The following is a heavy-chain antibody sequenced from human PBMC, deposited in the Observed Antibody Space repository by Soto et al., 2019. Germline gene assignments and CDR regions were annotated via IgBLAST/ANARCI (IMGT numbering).Heavy chain of an antibody. CDR3: AQDWRSWFGELLSTKRYYYYGMDV. V-gene: IGHV3-23*01. D-gene: IGHD3-10*01. J-gene: IGHJ6*02. CDR1: GFTFSSYA. Sequence: PXGSLGLTCAASGFTFSSYAVSWVRQAPGKGLDWVSAISVSGGSTYYADSVKGRFTISRENSKNTLYLQMNSLRAEDTAVYYCAQDWRSWFGELLSTKRYYYYGMDVWGQGTTVTVSS. CDR2: ISVSGGST.